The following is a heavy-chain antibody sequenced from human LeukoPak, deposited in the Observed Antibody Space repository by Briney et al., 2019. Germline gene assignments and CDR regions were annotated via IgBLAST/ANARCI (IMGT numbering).Heavy chain of an antibody. Sequence: SETLSLTCAVYGGSFSGYYWSWIRQPPGKGLEWIGEINHSGSTNYNPSLKSRVTISVDTSKNQFSLKLSSVTAADTAVYYCARGLDYGDYEFDYWGQGTLVTVSS. CDR2: INHSGST. CDR3: ARGLDYGDYEFDY. J-gene: IGHJ4*02. CDR1: GGSFSGYY. D-gene: IGHD4-17*01. V-gene: IGHV4-34*01.